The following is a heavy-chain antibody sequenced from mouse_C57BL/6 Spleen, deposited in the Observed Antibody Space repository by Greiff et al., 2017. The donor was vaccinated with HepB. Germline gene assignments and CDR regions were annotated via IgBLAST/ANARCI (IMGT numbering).Heavy chain of an antibody. CDR1: GYTFTDYY. CDR2: INPYNGGT. V-gene: IGHV1-19*01. D-gene: IGHD1-1*01. CDR3: ARTYGSSPYYAMDY. J-gene: IGHJ4*01. Sequence: DVKLQESGPVLVKPGASVKMSCKASGYTFTDYYMNWVKQSHGKSLEWIGVINPYNGGTSYNQKFKGKATLTVDKSSSTAYMELNSLTSEDSAVYYCARTYGSSPYYAMDYWGQGTSVTVSS.